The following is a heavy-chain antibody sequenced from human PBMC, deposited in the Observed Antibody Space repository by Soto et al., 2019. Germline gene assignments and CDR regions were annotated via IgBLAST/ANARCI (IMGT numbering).Heavy chain of an antibody. Sequence: WASVKVSCKASGYTFTGYNMHWVRQAPGQGLEWMGWINPNSGGTNYAQKFQGRVTMTRDTSISTAYMELSRLRSDDTAVYYCARMVYAEGLTNWFDPWGQGTLVTVSS. CDR1: GYTFTGYN. V-gene: IGHV1-2*02. J-gene: IGHJ5*01. CDR3: ARMVYAEGLTNWFDP. CDR2: INPNSGGT. D-gene: IGHD2-8*01.